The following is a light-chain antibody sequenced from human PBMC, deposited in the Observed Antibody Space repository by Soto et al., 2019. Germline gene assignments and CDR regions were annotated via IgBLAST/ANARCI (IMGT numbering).Light chain of an antibody. CDR2: DAS. CDR3: QQLSNSLT. Sequence: EVVLTQSAATLSLSPGERATLSCRASQSITSSLALYQQKPCQAPRLLIYDASKRATGIPARFSGSRSGTDFPLTLSSLEPEDFAVYYCQQLSNSLTFGGGTKVDIK. V-gene: IGKV3-11*01. J-gene: IGKJ4*01. CDR1: QSITSS.